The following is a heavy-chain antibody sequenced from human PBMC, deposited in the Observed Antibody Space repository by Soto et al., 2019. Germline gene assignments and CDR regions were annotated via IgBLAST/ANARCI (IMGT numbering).Heavy chain of an antibody. CDR2: IIPIFGTA. D-gene: IGHD1-1*01. CDR1: GGTFISYA. Sequence: SVKVSCKASGGTFISYAISWVRQAPGQGLEWMGGIIPIFGTANYAQKFQCRVTITADESTSTAYMELSSLRSEDTAVYYCARNNSNYYYYYGMDVWGQGTTVTVSS. CDR3: ARNNSNYYYYYGMDV. V-gene: IGHV1-69*01. J-gene: IGHJ6*02.